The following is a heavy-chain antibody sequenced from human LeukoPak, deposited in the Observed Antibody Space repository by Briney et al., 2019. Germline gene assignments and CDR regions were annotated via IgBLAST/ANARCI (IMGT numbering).Heavy chain of an antibody. D-gene: IGHD2-21*01. V-gene: IGHV3-23*01. Sequence: GGSLRLSCAAAGFTFSSYAMNWVRQPPGKGLEWVCLIGGSGGITYYADSVKGWFTISRDNSKNTLYLQMNSLRAGDTAVYYCAKIRYGGDSGLDYWGQGTLVTVSS. CDR3: AKIRYGGDSGLDY. CDR1: GFTFSSYA. CDR2: IGGSGGIT. J-gene: IGHJ4*02.